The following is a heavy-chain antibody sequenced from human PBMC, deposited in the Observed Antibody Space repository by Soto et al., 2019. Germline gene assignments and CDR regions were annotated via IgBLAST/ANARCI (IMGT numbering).Heavy chain of an antibody. V-gene: IGHV3-23*01. Sequence: EVQLLESGGGLVQPGGSLRLSCAASGFTFINYAMSWVRQAPGKGLEWVSTIGGGDGSTYYADSVTGRFTISRDNSNSALYLQMNSLRVGDTAIYYCAKGILVKPPGTRTFDIWGQGTMVIVSS. CDR1: GFTFINYA. D-gene: IGHD6-13*01. CDR3: AKGILVKPPGTRTFDI. J-gene: IGHJ3*02. CDR2: IGGGDGST.